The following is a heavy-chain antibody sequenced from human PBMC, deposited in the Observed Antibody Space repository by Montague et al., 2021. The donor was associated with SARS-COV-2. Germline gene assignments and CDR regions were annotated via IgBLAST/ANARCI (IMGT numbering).Heavy chain of an antibody. CDR3: AKGFTSWPRGLFDY. CDR2: ISGSDDTT. V-gene: IGHV3-23*01. Sequence: SLRLSCAASGFTLSSYAMNWVRQAPGKGLEWVSSISGSDDTTYYAGSVKGRFTISRDSPKNTLYLQMNSLRVEETAVYYCAKGFTSWPRGLFDYWGQGSLVTVSS. D-gene: IGHD2-2*01. CDR1: GFTLSSYA. J-gene: IGHJ4*02.